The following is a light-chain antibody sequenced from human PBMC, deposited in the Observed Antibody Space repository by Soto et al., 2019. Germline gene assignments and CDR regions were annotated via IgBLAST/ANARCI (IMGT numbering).Light chain of an antibody. CDR1: QDISNY. Sequence: DIQMTQSPSSLSASVGDRVTITCQASQDISNYLNWYQQKPGKAPKLLIYDASNLETGVPSRFSXSGXGXXXXXTXXXLXPEDIATYYCQQYDNLPITFGQGTRLEIK. V-gene: IGKV1-33*01. J-gene: IGKJ5*01. CDR2: DAS. CDR3: QQYDNLPIT.